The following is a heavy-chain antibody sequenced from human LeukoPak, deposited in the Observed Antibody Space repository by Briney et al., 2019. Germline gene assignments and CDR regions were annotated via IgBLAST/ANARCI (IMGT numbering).Heavy chain of an antibody. V-gene: IGHV3-9*01. CDR2: ISWNSGSI. Sequence: GGSLRLSCAASGFTFDDYTMHWVRQAPGKGLEWVSGISWNSGSIGYADSVKGRFTISRDNAKNSLYLQMNSPRAEDTALYYCAKTSGPWTYYFDYWGQGTLVTVSS. J-gene: IGHJ4*02. D-gene: IGHD3/OR15-3a*01. CDR3: AKTSGPWTYYFDY. CDR1: GFTFDDYT.